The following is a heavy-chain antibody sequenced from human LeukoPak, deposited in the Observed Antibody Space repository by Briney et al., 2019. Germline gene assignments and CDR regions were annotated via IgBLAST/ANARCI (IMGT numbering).Heavy chain of an antibody. V-gene: IGHV1-2*02. CDR3: ARGPGGRFVPGLRFLGLLLGG. Sequence: ASVKVSCKASGYTFTGYYMHWVRQAPGQGLEWMGWINPNSGGTNYAQKFQGRVTMTRDTSISTAYMELSRLRSDDTALYYCARGPGGRFVPGLRFLGLLLGGRGQGTLVTVSS. J-gene: IGHJ4*02. CDR2: INPNSGGT. D-gene: IGHD3-3*01. CDR1: GYTFTGYY.